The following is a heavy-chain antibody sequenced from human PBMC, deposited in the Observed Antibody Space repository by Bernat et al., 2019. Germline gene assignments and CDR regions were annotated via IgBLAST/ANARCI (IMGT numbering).Heavy chain of an antibody. CDR3: ARARRDYIWGSYRPFDY. V-gene: IGHV1-3*01. J-gene: IGHJ4*02. Sequence: QVQLVQSGAEVKKPEASVKVSCKASGYTFTSYAMHWVRQAPGQRLEWMGWINAGNGNTKYSQKFQGRVTITRDTSASTAYMELSSLRSEDTAVYYCARARRDYIWGSYRPFDYWGQGTLVTVSS. D-gene: IGHD3-16*02. CDR1: GYTFTSYA. CDR2: INAGNGNT.